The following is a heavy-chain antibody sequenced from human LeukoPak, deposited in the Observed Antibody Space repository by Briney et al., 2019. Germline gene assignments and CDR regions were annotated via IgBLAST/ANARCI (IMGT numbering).Heavy chain of an antibody. J-gene: IGHJ4*02. Sequence: GGPLRLSCAASGFAFSNYNMNWVRQAPGKGLEWVSYISSSSHSIYYADSVKGRFTVSRDNAQDSMYLQMNSLRAEDTALYYCAKAVGATYFDYWGQGTLVTVSS. D-gene: IGHD1-26*01. CDR3: AKAVGATYFDY. CDR2: ISSSSHSI. V-gene: IGHV3-48*01. CDR1: GFAFSNYN.